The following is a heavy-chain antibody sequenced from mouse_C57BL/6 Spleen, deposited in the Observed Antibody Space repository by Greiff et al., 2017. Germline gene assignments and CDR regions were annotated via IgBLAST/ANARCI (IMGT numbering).Heavy chain of an antibody. J-gene: IGHJ4*01. CDR1: GYTFTSYW. Sequence: QVQLQQSGAELVKPGASLKLSCTASGYTFTSYWMHWVQQRPGRGLEWIGRIDPNSGGTKYNEKFKSKATLTVDKPSSPAYLQLSSLVSKDAAVYYCARCNYGCRGGYAMDYWGQGTAVTVSS. CDR2: IDPNSGGT. D-gene: IGHD1-1*01. V-gene: IGHV1-72*01. CDR3: ARCNYGCRGGYAMDY.